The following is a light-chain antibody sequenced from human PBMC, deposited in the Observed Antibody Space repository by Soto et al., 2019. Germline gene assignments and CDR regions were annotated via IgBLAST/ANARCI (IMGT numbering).Light chain of an antibody. CDR2: WAS. J-gene: IGKJ1*01. CDR1: QSVLHSSNTNNY. CDR3: QQYYSSPT. V-gene: IGKV4-1*01. Sequence: DIVMTQSPDSLAVSLGERATINCKSSQSVLHSSNTNNYLAWYQQKPGQPPKLLISWASTRESGVPDRFSGSGSGTDFTLTISSLQAEDVAVYYCQQYYSSPTFGLGTKVEIK.